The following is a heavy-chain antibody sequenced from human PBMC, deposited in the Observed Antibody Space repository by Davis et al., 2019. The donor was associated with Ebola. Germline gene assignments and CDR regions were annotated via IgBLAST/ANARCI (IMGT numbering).Heavy chain of an antibody. V-gene: IGHV4-59*01. CDR2: IYYRGST. Sequence: PGGSLRLSCTVSGGSISSYYWNWIRQPPGKGLEWIGYIYYRGSTNYNPSLKSRVTISVDTSKNQFSLKLSSVTAADTAVYYCARDPSGWYLFDNWGQGTLVTVSS. D-gene: IGHD6-19*01. CDR3: ARDPSGWYLFDN. J-gene: IGHJ4*02. CDR1: GGSISSYY.